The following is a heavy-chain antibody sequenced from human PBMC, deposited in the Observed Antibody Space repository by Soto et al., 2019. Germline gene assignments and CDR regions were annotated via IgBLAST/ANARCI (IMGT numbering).Heavy chain of an antibody. CDR3: ARHYTTSRVGAWFDP. J-gene: IGHJ5*02. CDR1: GFTFNIYT. V-gene: IGHV3-48*02. D-gene: IGHD3-3*01. Sequence: EVQLVESGGGLAQPGGSLRLSCEAAGFTFNIYTMNWVRQAPGKGLEWVSYITAASDTIYYADSVKGRFTISRDNAKNSLYLQMNSLRDEDTAVYYCARHYTTSRVGAWFDPWGQGTLVTVSS. CDR2: ITAASDTI.